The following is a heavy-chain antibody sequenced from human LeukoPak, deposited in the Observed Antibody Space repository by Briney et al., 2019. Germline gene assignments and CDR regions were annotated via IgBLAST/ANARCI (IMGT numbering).Heavy chain of an antibody. CDR3: ARDLQSSIPDPVSVP. Sequence: GGSLRLSCAASGFTFTTYAMSWVRQAPGKGLEWVSLISGSGGNTYYADSVKGRFTISRDNSKNTLFLQMNSLRAEDTAVYYCARDLQSSIPDPVSVPWGQGTLVTVSS. J-gene: IGHJ5*02. CDR2: ISGSGGNT. CDR1: GFTFTTYA. V-gene: IGHV3-23*01. D-gene: IGHD6-6*01.